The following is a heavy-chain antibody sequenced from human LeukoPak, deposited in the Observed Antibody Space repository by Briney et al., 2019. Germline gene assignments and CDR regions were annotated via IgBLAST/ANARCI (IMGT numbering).Heavy chain of an antibody. CDR2: IIPIYGTT. D-gene: IGHD6-13*01. V-gene: IGHV1-69*05. Sequence: ASVKVSCKTSGGTFSNYAISWVRQAPGQGLEWVGLIIPIYGTTKYAQKFQGRVTITTDESTYTAYMELDTLTSEDTAVFYCTRSVAAAGRNFGFDSWGQGTLLIVSS. J-gene: IGHJ5*01. CDR3: TRSVAAAGRNFGFDS. CDR1: GGTFSNYA.